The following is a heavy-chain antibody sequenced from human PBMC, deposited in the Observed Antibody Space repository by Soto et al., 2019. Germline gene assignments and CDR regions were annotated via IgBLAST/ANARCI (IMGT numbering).Heavy chain of an antibody. Sequence: EVQLVESGGGLVQPGESLRLSCAASGFTFSSYWMHWVRQAPGEGLVWVSRINSDGSTTSYADSVKGRFTISRDNAKNTQYLQMNSLRAEDTAVYYCARVLTGSWNWFDPWGQGTLVTVSS. V-gene: IGHV3-74*01. CDR2: INSDGSTT. CDR1: GFTFSSYW. D-gene: IGHD6-13*01. CDR3: ARVLTGSWNWFDP. J-gene: IGHJ5*02.